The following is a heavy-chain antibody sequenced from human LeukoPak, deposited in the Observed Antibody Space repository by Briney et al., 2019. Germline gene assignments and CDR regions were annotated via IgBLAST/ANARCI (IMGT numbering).Heavy chain of an antibody. D-gene: IGHD6-13*01. V-gene: IGHV4-30-4*01. CDR3: ARAPSGGEQQLAAYYFDY. Sequence: SQTLSLTCTVSGGSISSGDYYWSWIRQPPGKGLEWNGYNYYSGSTYYNPSLKSRVTISVDTSKNQFSLKLSSVTAADTAVYYCARAPSGGEQQLAAYYFDYWGQGTLVTVSS. J-gene: IGHJ4*02. CDR2: NYYSGST. CDR1: GGSISSGDYY.